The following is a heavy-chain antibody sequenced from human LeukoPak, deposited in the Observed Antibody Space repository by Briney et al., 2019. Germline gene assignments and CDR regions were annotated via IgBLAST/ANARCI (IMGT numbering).Heavy chain of an antibody. CDR2: ISSSGTTI. D-gene: IGHD2-2*01. V-gene: IGHV3-48*03. J-gene: IGHJ4*02. Sequence: GGSLRLSCAASRFTFSSYEMNWVRQAPGKGLEWVSYISSSGTTIYYADSVKGRFTISRDNAKNSLYLQMNSLRAEDTAVYYCARRYCSSTSCLFDYWGQGTLVTVSS. CDR1: RFTFSSYE. CDR3: ARRYCSSTSCLFDY.